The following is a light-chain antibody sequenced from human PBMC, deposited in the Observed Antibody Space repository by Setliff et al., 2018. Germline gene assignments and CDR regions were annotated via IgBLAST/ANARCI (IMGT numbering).Light chain of an antibody. J-gene: IGLJ1*01. Sequence: QSALTQPRSVSGSPGQSVTISCTGSSSDIGAHTYVSWSQQHPGKAPKLMIYEVTKRPSGVPDRFSGSKSGNTASLTVSGLQAEDEGDYYCGSYAGYNNFYVFGTGTKV. V-gene: IGLV2-11*01. CDR1: SSDIGAHTY. CDR2: EVT. CDR3: GSYAGYNNFYV.